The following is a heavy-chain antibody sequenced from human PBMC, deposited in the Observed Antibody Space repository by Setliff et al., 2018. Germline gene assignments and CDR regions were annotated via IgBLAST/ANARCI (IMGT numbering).Heavy chain of an antibody. Sequence: PGGSLRLSCAASGFTFTNYWINWVRQAPGKGLEWIGYIYYSGSTNYNPSLKSRVTISVDTSKNQFSLKLSSVTAADTAVYYCARHPDVWGKGTTVTVSS. CDR1: GFTFTNYW. CDR3: ARHPDV. V-gene: IGHV4-59*08. J-gene: IGHJ6*04. CDR2: IYYSGST.